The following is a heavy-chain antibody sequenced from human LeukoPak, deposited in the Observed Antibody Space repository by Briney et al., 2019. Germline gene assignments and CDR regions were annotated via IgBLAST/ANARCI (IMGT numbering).Heavy chain of an antibody. J-gene: IGHJ3*02. CDR1: GFTFSSYA. Sequence: GRFLRLSCAASGFTFSSYAMHWVRQAPGKGLEWVAVISYDGSNKYYADSVKGRFTISRDNSKNTLYLQMNSLRAEDTAVYYCARDPFYGSGTQYAFDIWGQGTMVTVSS. CDR2: ISYDGSNK. V-gene: IGHV3-30-3*01. CDR3: ARDPFYGSGTQYAFDI. D-gene: IGHD3-10*01.